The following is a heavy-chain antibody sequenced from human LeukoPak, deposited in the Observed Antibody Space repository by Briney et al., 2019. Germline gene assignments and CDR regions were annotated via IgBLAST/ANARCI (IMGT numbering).Heavy chain of an antibody. J-gene: IGHJ5*02. CDR3: ARGGSYAGRGFDP. CDR2: INPNSGGT. CDR1: GYTFTGYY. Sequence: ASVKASCKASGYTFTGYYMHWVRQAPGQGLEWMGWINPNSGGTNYAQKFQGRVTMTRDTSISTAYMELSRLRSDDTAVYYCARGGSYAGRGFDPWGQGTLVTVSS. D-gene: IGHD1-26*01. V-gene: IGHV1-2*02.